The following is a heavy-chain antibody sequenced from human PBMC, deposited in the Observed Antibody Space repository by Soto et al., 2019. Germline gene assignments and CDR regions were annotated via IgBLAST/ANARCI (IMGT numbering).Heavy chain of an antibody. V-gene: IGHV3-23*01. J-gene: IGHJ6*02. CDR1: GFTFVSYA. Sequence: GGSLRLSCAASGFTFVSYAMNWVRQAPGKGLEWVSGISDSGGSTYYADSVKGRFIISRDNSKNTLYLQMSSLRAEDTAIYYCAKDGFRGVNYYYGMDVWGQGTTVTVSS. CDR3: AKDGFRGVNYYYGMDV. CDR2: ISDSGGST. D-gene: IGHD3-10*01.